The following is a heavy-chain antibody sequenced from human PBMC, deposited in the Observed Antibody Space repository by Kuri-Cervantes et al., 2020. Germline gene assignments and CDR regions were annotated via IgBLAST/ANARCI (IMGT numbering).Heavy chain of an antibody. CDR2: ISYDGSNK. J-gene: IGHJ6*02. Sequence: SLKIYCDAPGLTCSSYWMHWVRQAAGKGLEWVAVISYDGSNKYYADSVKGRFTISRDSSMNTLYLQMNSLRAEDTAVYYCAKDAARGYSYYYYYGMDVWGQGTTVTVSS. CDR1: GLTCSSYW. CDR3: AKDAARGYSYYYYYGMDV. V-gene: IGHV3-30*18. D-gene: IGHD5-18*01.